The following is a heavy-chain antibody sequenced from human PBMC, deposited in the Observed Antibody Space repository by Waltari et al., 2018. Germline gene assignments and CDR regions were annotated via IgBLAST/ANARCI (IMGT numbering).Heavy chain of an antibody. CDR2: IYYSGST. D-gene: IGHD3-10*01. J-gene: IGHJ4*02. CDR3: ARSQGGGVFYYGSGSYYTPFDY. CDR1: GGSISSSSYS. Sequence: QLQLQESGPGLVKPSETLSLTCTVSGGSISSSSYSWRWIRQPPGKGLEGIGSIYYSGSTYYNPSLKSRVTISVDTSKNQFSLKLSSVTAADTAVYYCARSQGGGVFYYGSGSYYTPFDYWGQGTLVTVSS. V-gene: IGHV4-39*07.